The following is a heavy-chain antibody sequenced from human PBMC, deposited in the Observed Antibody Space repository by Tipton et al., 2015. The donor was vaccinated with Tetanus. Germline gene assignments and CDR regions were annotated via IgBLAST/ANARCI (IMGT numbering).Heavy chain of an antibody. CDR3: ARDPIIFGGGNWFDP. V-gene: IGHV1-2*02. CDR1: GYTSTGYY. CDR2: INPNSGGT. Sequence: QLVQSGAEVKKPGASVKVSCKASGYTSTGYYMHWVRQAPGQGLEWMGWINPNSGGTNYAQKFQGRVTMTRDTSISTAYMELSRLRSDDTAVYYCARDPIIFGGGNWFDPWGQGTLVTVSS. D-gene: IGHD3-3*01. J-gene: IGHJ5*02.